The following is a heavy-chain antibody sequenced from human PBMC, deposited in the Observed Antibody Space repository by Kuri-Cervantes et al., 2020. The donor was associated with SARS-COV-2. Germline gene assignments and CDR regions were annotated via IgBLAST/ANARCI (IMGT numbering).Heavy chain of an antibody. V-gene: IGHV3-23*01. D-gene: IGHD3-22*01. CDR2: INYNAEST. Sequence: GESLKISCAASGFTFTTFAMSGVRQAPGKGLEWVSTINYNAESTYHADSVKGRFTISRDNSQNTLFLQMDNLRAEDTATYYCAKDPWAVVVSGAFDTWGQGTMVTVSS. J-gene: IGHJ3*02. CDR1: GFTFTTFA. CDR3: AKDPWAVVVSGAFDT.